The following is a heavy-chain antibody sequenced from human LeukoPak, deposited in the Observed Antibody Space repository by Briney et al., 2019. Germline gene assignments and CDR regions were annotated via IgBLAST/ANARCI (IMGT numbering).Heavy chain of an antibody. CDR2: INAGNGNT. D-gene: IGHD3-22*01. CDR1: GYTFTSYA. Sequence: ASVKVSCMASGYTFTSYAMHWVRQAPGQRLEWMGWINAGNGNTKYSQKFQGRVTITRDTSASTAYMELSSLRSEDTAVFYCARHLSTPNYYDSSGSPYNWFDPWGQGTLVTVSS. CDR3: ARHLSTPNYYDSSGSPYNWFDP. J-gene: IGHJ5*02. V-gene: IGHV1-3*01.